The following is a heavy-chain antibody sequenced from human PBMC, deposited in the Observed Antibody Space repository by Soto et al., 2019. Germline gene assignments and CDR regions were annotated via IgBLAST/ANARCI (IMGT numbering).Heavy chain of an antibody. V-gene: IGHV3-7*05. D-gene: IGHD3-10*01. CDR3: ARDFVGELGDY. CDR1: GFTLSYYW. J-gene: IGHJ4*02. Sequence: PGGSLILSCAASGFTLSYYWMSWVRQAPGKRLEWMANIKQDGSEKYYVDSVKGRFTISRDNAKNSLYLQMNSLRAEDTAVYYCARDFVGELGDYWGQGTLVTVSS. CDR2: IKQDGSEK.